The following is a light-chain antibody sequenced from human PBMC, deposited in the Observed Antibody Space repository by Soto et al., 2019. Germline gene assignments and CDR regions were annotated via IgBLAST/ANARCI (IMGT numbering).Light chain of an antibody. J-gene: IGKJ1*01. V-gene: IGKV4-1*01. CDR3: QQYYSIPWP. Sequence: DIVMTQSPDSLAVSLGERATINCKSSQSVLYSSNNKNYLAWYQQKPGQPPKLLIYWASTRESGVPDRLSGSGSATDFTLTINSLQAEDVALYYCQQYYSIPWPFGQGTKVEIK. CDR2: WAS. CDR1: QSVLYSSNNKNY.